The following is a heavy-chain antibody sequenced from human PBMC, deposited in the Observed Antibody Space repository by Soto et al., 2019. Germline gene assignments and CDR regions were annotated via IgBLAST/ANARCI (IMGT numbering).Heavy chain of an antibody. CDR1: GYTFTSYG. V-gene: IGHV1-18*01. CDR2: ISAYNGNT. D-gene: IGHD6-13*01. J-gene: IGHJ4*02. CDR3: ARVAAAALNDY. Sequence: QVQLVQSGAEVKKPGASVKVSCKASGYTFTSYGLTWVRQAPGQGLEWMGWISAYNGNTNYAQKLQGRVTMTTDTLTSTAYMELKSLRSDDPAVYYCARVAAAALNDYCGQGTLVTVSS.